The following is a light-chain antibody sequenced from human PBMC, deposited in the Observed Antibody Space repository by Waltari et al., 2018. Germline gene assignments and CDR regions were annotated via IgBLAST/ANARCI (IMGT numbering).Light chain of an antibody. CDR1: QNIGNN. J-gene: IGKJ2*01. V-gene: IGKV3D-15*01. CDR2: GAS. CDR3: QQYNNRPPYT. Sequence: EIVMTQSPGSLSGSPGERATFSCRASQNIGNNLAWSQQKSGQAPRLLIFGASARATGTPARFSGSGSGTEFTLTISSLQSEDFAIYYCQQYNNRPPYTFGQGTKLEVK.